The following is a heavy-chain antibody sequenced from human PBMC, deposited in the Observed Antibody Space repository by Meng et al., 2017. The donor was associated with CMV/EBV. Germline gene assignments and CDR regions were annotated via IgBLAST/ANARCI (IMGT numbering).Heavy chain of an antibody. D-gene: IGHD3-16*01. CDR3: ASGGGDY. CDR2: MNPNSGNA. Sequence: ASVKVSCKASGYTFTSYDINWVRQATGQGLEWMGWMNPNSGNAGYAQKLQGRVTMTRNTSISTAYMELDSLRSEETAVYYWASGGGDYWGQGTLVTVSS. J-gene: IGHJ4*02. CDR1: GYTFTSYD. V-gene: IGHV1-8*01.